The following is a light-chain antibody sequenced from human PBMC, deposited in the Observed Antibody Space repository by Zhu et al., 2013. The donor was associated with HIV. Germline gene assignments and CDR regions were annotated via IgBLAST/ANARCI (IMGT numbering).Light chain of an antibody. Sequence: DIVMTQSPDSLTVSLGERATINCKSSQSVLYSSNGNNYLAWYQQKPGQPPKLLISWASARESGVPDRFSGSGSGSDFTLKIRRVEAEDVGLYYCVQSLQLPLTFGGGTRVEIK. V-gene: IGKV4-1*01. CDR3: VQSLQLPLT. CDR2: WAS. CDR1: QSVLYSSNGNNY. J-gene: IGKJ4*01.